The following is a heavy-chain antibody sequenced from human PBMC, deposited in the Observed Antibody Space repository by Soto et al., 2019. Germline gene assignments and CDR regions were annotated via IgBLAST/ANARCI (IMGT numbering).Heavy chain of an antibody. J-gene: IGHJ6*03. V-gene: IGHV1-69*02. CDR2: IIPILGIA. D-gene: IGHD2-2*01. Sequence: QVQLVQSGAEVKKPGSSVKVSCTASGGTFSSYTISWVRQAPGQGLEWMGRIIPILGIANYAQKFQGRVTITADKSTSTAYMELSSLRSEDTAVYYCARGDCSSTSCYGVGYYYYYMDVWGKGTTVTVSS. CDR1: GGTFSSYT. CDR3: ARGDCSSTSCYGVGYYYYYMDV.